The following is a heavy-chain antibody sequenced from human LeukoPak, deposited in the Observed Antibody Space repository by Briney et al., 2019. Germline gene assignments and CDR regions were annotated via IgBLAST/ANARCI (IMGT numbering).Heavy chain of an antibody. J-gene: IGHJ4*02. D-gene: IGHD2-2*01. CDR3: ARAGLGCSSTSCPSPFDY. CDR2: ISSSGSTI. Sequence: PGRSLRLSCAASRFTFSDYYMSWIRQAPGKGLEWVSYISSSGSTIYYADSVKGRFTISRDSAKNSLYLQMNSLRAEDTAVYYCARAGLGCSSTSCPSPFDYWGQGTLVTVSS. CDR1: RFTFSDYY. V-gene: IGHV3-11*04.